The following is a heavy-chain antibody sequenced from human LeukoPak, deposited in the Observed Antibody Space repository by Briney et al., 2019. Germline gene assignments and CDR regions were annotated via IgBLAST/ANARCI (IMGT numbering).Heavy chain of an antibody. J-gene: IGHJ4*02. Sequence: GGSLRLSCAASGFTFSSYGMSWVRQAPGKGLEWVSAISGSGGSTYYADSVKGRFTISRDNSKNTLYLQMNGLRVEDTAIYYCTRSGYRHPYHFDSWGQGTLVTVSS. V-gene: IGHV3-23*01. CDR1: GFTFSSYG. D-gene: IGHD3-22*01. CDR2: ISGSGGST. CDR3: TRSGYRHPYHFDS.